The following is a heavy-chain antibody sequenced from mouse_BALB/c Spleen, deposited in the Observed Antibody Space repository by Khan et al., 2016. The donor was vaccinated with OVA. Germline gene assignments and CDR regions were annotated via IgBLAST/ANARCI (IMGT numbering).Heavy chain of an antibody. D-gene: IGHD2-10*02. CDR3: ARVYGGDFDY. V-gene: IGHV3-2*02. CDR1: GYSITSDYA. Sequence: EVQLQQSGPGLVKPSQSLSLTCTVTGYSITSDYAWNWIRQFPGNKLEWMGYISYSGNNNYNPSPKSRIPVTRDTSKNQFFMQLNFVTTEDTATYYCARVYGGDFDYWGQGTTLTVSS. J-gene: IGHJ2*01. CDR2: ISYSGNN.